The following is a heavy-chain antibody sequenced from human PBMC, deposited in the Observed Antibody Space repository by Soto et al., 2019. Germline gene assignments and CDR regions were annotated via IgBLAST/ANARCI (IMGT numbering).Heavy chain of an antibody. D-gene: IGHD6-6*01. V-gene: IGHV4-59*01. J-gene: IGHJ2*01. CDR3: ARRYSSSPPYWYFDL. CDR2: IYYSGST. CDR1: GGSISSYY. Sequence: KQSQTLSLTCTVSGGSISSYYWSWIRQPPGKGLEWIGYIYYSGSTNYNPSLKSRVTISVDTSKNQFSLKLSSVTAADTAVYYCARRYSSSPPYWYFDLWGRGTLVTVSS.